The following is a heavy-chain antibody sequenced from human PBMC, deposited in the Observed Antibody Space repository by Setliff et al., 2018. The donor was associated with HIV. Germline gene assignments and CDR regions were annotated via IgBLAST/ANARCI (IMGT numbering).Heavy chain of an antibody. CDR3: AKCGGTCWHNFFGP. J-gene: IGHJ5*02. D-gene: IGHD2-15*01. CDR1: GFTFSSYA. Sequence: GGSLRLSCAASGFTFSSYAMHWVRQAPGKGLEWVAVISYDGGNKYYADSVKGRFNISRDNAEKSLYVQMNSLSAEDTALYHCAKCGGTCWHNFFGPWGQGTLVTVSS. CDR2: ISYDGGNK. V-gene: IGHV3-30*07.